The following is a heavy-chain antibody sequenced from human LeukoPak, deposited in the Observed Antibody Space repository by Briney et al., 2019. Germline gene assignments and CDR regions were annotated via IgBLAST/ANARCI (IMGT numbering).Heavy chain of an antibody. V-gene: IGHV4-39*07. Sequence: PSETLSLTCTVSGGSISSGSYYWGWIRQPPGKGLEWIGSIYYSGSTYYDPSLKSRVTISVDTSKNQFSLKLSSVTAADTAVYYCARGVGVWFGEFPENNWFDPWGQGTLVTVSS. CDR3: ARGVGVWFGEFPENNWFDP. CDR2: IYYSGST. CDR1: GGSISSGSYY. J-gene: IGHJ5*02. D-gene: IGHD3-10*01.